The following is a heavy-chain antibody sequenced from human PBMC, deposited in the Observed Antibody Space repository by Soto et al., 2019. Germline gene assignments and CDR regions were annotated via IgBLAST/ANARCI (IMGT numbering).Heavy chain of an antibody. CDR3: ARDVNYSFDF. CDR2: ISSSSSLL. J-gene: IGHJ4*02. D-gene: IGHD1-7*01. Sequence: GGSLRLSCVASGFTFSSYSMNWVRQAPGKGLEWISYISSSSSLLVYADSVRGRFTISRDNGKDSLYLQMNSLRDDDTAVYYCARDVNYSFDFWGLGTLVTVS. V-gene: IGHV3-48*02. CDR1: GFTFSSYS.